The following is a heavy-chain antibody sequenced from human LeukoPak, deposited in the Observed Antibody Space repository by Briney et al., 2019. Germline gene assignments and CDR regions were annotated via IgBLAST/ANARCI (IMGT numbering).Heavy chain of an antibody. Sequence: SVKVSCKASGGTFSSYAISRVRQAPGQGLEWMGRIIPILGIANYAQKFQGRVTITADKSTSTAYMELSSLRSEDTAVYYCARVGCSGGSCYSGSWFDPWGQGTLVTVSS. CDR2: IIPILGIA. CDR3: ARVGCSGGSCYSGSWFDP. J-gene: IGHJ5*02. D-gene: IGHD2-15*01. CDR1: GGTFSSYA. V-gene: IGHV1-69*04.